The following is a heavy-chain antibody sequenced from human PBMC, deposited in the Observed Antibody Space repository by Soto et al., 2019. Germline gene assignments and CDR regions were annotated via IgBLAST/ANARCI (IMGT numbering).Heavy chain of an antibody. J-gene: IGHJ4*02. CDR2: IYYSGST. CDR1: GGSISSYY. CDR3: ARDLATSYYYGSGSYLGGGVED. D-gene: IGHD3-10*01. V-gene: IGHV4-59*01. Sequence: SETLSLTCTVSGGSISSYYWSWIRQPPGKGLEWIGYIYYSGSTNYNPSLKSRVTISVDTSKNQFSLKLSSVTAADTAVYYCARDLATSYYYGSGSYLGGGVEDWGQGTLVTVSS.